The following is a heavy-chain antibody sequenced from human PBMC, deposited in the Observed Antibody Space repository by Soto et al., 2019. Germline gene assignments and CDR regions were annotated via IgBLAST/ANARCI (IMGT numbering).Heavy chain of an antibody. J-gene: IGHJ5*02. CDR2: IDYSGNT. V-gene: IGHV4-61*01. CDR3: ARDHRGYCCSTRCYGIDP. Sequence: QVQLQESGPRLVKPSETLSLTCAVSGGSVSSDKSYWTWIRQPPGKGLEWVGYIDYSGNTNYNPSLKSRVTISLDTSKNQFSLRLSSVTAADTAVYFCARDHRGYCCSTRCYGIDPWGQGTLVTVSS. D-gene: IGHD2-2*01. CDR1: GGSVSSDKSY.